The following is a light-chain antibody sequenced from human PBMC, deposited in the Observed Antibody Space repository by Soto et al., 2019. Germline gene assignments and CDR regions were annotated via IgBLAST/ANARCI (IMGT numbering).Light chain of an antibody. Sequence: DIQMTQSPSSLSASVGDRVTITCQASQAISNYLNWYQQKPGKATKLLIYDASNLETGVPSRFSGSGSGTDFTFTISSLQPEDIATYYCQQYDNPITFGQGTRLEIK. CDR2: DAS. CDR1: QAISNY. V-gene: IGKV1-33*01. CDR3: QQYDNPIT. J-gene: IGKJ5*01.